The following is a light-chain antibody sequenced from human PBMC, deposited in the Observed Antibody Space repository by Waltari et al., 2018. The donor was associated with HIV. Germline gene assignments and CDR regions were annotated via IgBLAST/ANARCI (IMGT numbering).Light chain of an antibody. CDR3: QKYNSAPLST. CDR1: QGISNY. V-gene: IGKV1-27*01. CDR2: AAS. Sequence: DIQMTQSPSSLSGSVGDRVTITCRASQGISNYLAWYQQKPGKVPKLLIYAASTLQSGVPSRFSGSGSGTNFTLTISSLQPEDVATYYCQKYNSAPLSTFGQGTKLEIK. J-gene: IGKJ2*01.